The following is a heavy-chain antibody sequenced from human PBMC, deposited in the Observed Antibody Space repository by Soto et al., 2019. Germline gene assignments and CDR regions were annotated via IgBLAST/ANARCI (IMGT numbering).Heavy chain of an antibody. D-gene: IGHD2-15*01. CDR1: GYTFTGYY. Sequence: ASVNVSCKASGYTFTGYYMHWVRQAPGQGLEWMGWINPNSGGTNYAQKFQGWVTMTRDTSISTAYMELSRLRSDDTAVYYCARPYLPNCSGGSCYSGVPNDAFDIWGQGTMVTVSS. J-gene: IGHJ3*02. CDR3: ARPYLPNCSGGSCYSGVPNDAFDI. CDR2: INPNSGGT. V-gene: IGHV1-2*04.